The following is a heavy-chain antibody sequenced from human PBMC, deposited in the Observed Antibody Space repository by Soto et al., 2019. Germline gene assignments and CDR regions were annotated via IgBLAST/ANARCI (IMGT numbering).Heavy chain of an antibody. D-gene: IGHD3-10*01. CDR1: GGTFSSYA. CDR2: IIPIFGTA. J-gene: IGHJ6*02. V-gene: IGHV1-69*13. Sequence: ASVKVSCKASGGTFSSYAISWVRQAPGQGLEWMGGIIPIFGTANYAQKFQGRVTITADESTSTAYMELSSLRSEDTAVYYCLLMVRGVINPFIDYYGMDVWGQGTTVTVSS. CDR3: LLMVRGVINPFIDYYGMDV.